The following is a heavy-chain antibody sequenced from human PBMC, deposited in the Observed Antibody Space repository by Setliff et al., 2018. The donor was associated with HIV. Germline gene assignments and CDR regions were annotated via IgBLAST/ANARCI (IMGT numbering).Heavy chain of an antibody. CDR1: GYTFSNYG. Sequence: GASVKVSCKASGYTFSNYGITWVRQAPGQGPEWMGWISAYNGDTNYAQKFQGRFTMTTDTSTSTAYMELRSLRSDDTAVYYCTRDEFYYGSGNYYKVDYFDPWGQGTLVT. J-gene: IGHJ5*02. CDR2: ISAYNGDT. CDR3: TRDEFYYGSGNYYKVDYFDP. V-gene: IGHV1-18*01. D-gene: IGHD3-10*01.